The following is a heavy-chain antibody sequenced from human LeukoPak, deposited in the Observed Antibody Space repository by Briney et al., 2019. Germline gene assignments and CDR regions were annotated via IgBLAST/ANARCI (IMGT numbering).Heavy chain of an antibody. CDR2: IYSGGRT. CDR1: GFGFSNAF. Sequence: PGGSLRLSCAASGFGFSNAFMSWVRQAPGKGLEWVSVIYSGGRTDYADSVKGRFTISRDNSKNTLYLQMNSLRAEDTAVYYCARGVIQLWSYYFDYWGQGTLVTVSS. J-gene: IGHJ4*02. D-gene: IGHD5-18*01. CDR3: ARGVIQLWSYYFDY. V-gene: IGHV3-66*01.